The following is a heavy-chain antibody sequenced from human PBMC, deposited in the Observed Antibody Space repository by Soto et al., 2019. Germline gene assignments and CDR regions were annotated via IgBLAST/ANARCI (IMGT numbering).Heavy chain of an antibody. J-gene: IGHJ4*02. V-gene: IGHV1-18*04. D-gene: IGHD6-6*01. Sequence: ASGKVCCKGSCYTFTSYGISWVRQAPGQGLEWMGWISAYNGNTNYAQKLQGRVTMTTDTSTSTAYMELRSLRSDDTAVYYCARGMYSSSSRDIAAAGPARDWGQGTLVTVSS. CDR1: CYTFTSYG. CDR3: ARGMYSSSSRDIAAAGPARD. CDR2: ISAYNGNT.